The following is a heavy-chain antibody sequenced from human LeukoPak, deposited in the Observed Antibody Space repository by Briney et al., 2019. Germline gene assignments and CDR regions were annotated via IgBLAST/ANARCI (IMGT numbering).Heavy chain of an antibody. CDR2: INNNGRI. CDR1: GASISSNY. CDR3: ARGAGWYDY. V-gene: IGHV4-59*08. J-gene: IGHJ4*02. Sequence: SETLSLTCTVSGASISSNYWSWIRQSPGKELEWIAYINNNGRINYNPSLKSRVTISADTSKNQFSLNARSVTAADTAVYYCARGAGWYDYWGQGTQVTVFS. D-gene: IGHD6-19*01.